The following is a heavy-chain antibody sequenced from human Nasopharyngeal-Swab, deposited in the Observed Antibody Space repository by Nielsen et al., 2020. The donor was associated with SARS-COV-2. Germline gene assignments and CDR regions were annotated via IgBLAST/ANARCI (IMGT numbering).Heavy chain of an antibody. CDR1: GFTFSTYN. V-gene: IGHV3-48*02. Sequence: GGSLRLSCAASGFTFSTYNMNWVRQAPGRGLEWISYISSGSSNIYYADSVKGRFTISRDNAKNSLYLQMDSLRDEDTAVYYCVRHPLGQQVISLRFFDLWGRGTLVTVSS. D-gene: IGHD2-21*01. CDR2: ISSGSSNI. J-gene: IGHJ2*01. CDR3: VRHPLGQQVISLRFFDL.